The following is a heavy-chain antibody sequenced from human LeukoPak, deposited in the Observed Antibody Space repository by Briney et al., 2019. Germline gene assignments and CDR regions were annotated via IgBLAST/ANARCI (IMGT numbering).Heavy chain of an antibody. CDR3: ARGGHYYDSSGYYGGTNFDY. D-gene: IGHD3-22*01. CDR2: INSDGSST. Sequence: GGSLRLSCAASGFTFSSYWMHWVRQAPGKGLAWVSRINSDGSSTSYADSVKGRFTISRDNAKNTLYLQMNSLRAEDTAVYYCARGGHYYDSSGYYGGTNFDYWGQGTLVTVSS. V-gene: IGHV3-74*01. J-gene: IGHJ4*02. CDR1: GFTFSSYW.